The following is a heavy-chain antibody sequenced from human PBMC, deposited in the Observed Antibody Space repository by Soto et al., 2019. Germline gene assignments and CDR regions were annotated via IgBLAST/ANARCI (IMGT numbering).Heavy chain of an antibody. V-gene: IGHV4-61*01. CDR3: ARGGVTLFTYYYGMDV. D-gene: IGHD3-9*01. J-gene: IGHJ6*02. CDR2: IYYSGST. CDR1: GGSVSSGSYY. Sequence: QVQLQESGPGLVKPSETLSLTCTVSGGSVSSGSYYWSWIRQPPGKGLEWIGYIYYSGSTNYNPPLKSRVTISVDTSKNQFSLKLSSVTAADTAVYYCARGGVTLFTYYYGMDVWGQGTTVTVSS.